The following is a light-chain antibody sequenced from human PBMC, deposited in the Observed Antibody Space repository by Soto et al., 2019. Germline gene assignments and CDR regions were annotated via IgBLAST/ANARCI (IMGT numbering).Light chain of an antibody. Sequence: QSVLTQPVSVSGSPGQSITISCTGTSSDVGDYDYVSWYQQYAGKAPKMMIYEVSNRPSGVSNRFSGAKSGNTASLTISGLQAEDEADYYCSSYRSSNTLLFGGGTKLTVL. V-gene: IGLV2-14*01. CDR3: SSYRSSNTLL. J-gene: IGLJ2*01. CDR1: SSDVGDYDY. CDR2: EVS.